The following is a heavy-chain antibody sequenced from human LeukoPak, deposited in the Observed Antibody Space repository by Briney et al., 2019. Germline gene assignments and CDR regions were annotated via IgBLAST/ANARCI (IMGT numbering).Heavy chain of an antibody. CDR2: ISAYNGNT. V-gene: IGHV1-18*01. J-gene: IGHJ3*02. CDR1: GYTFTNYG. D-gene: IGHD1-26*01. CDR3: ARDGELYSGSKGLFDI. Sequence: ASVKVSCKASGYTFTNYGISWVRQAPGQGLEWMGWISAYNGNTNIAQKLQARVTMTTDTSTSTAYMELRSLRSDDTAVYYSARDGELYSGSKGLFDIWGQGTLVTVSS.